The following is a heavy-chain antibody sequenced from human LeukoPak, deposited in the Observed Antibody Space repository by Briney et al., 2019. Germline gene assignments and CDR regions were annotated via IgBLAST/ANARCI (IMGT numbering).Heavy chain of an antibody. CDR1: GGPISSSSYY. Sequence: PSETLSLTCTVSGGPISSSSYYWGWIRQPPGKGLEWIGSIYYSGSTYYNPSLKSRVTISVDTSKNQFSLKLSSVTAADTAVYYCARGGVQLFDYWGQGTLVTVSS. D-gene: IGHD6-13*01. CDR2: IYYSGST. CDR3: ARGGVQLFDY. J-gene: IGHJ4*02. V-gene: IGHV4-39*07.